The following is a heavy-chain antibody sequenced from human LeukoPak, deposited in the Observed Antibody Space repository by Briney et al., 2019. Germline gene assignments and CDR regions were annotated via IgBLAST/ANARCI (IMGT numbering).Heavy chain of an antibody. J-gene: IGHJ4*02. CDR2: ISSSNSYI. D-gene: IGHD1-26*01. V-gene: IGHV3-21*01. CDR1: GFTFSSYS. CDR3: AGRGTSRSSYYFDY. Sequence: PGGSLRLSCAASGFTFSSYSMNWVRQAPEKGLEWVSSISSSNSYIYNADSVKGRFTISRDNAKNSLYLQMNSLRAEDTAVYYCAGRGTSRSSYYFDYWGQGTLVTVSS.